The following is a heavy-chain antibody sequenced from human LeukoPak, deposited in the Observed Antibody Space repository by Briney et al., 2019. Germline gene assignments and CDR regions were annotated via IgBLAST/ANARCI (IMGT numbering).Heavy chain of an antibody. CDR2: ISGSGDNT. V-gene: IGHV3-23*01. CDR1: GFTFSSHG. J-gene: IGHJ4*02. Sequence: GGSLRLSCAASGFTFSSHGMSWVRRAPGKGLEWVSTISGSGDNTYYADSVKGRFTISRDNSKNTLYLQMNSLRAEDTAVYYCARVTYGSGTYGAFDYWGQGTLVTVSS. D-gene: IGHD3-10*01. CDR3: ARVTYGSGTYGAFDY.